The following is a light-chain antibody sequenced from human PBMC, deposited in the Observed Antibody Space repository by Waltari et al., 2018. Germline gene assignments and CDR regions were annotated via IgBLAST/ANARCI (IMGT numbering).Light chain of an antibody. CDR1: QSVNSIS. V-gene: IGKV3-20*01. Sequence: SVLTQSPDTLSSSPGERATLSCRASQSVNSISLVWLHQKPGQAPRLVIYGTSNRATGFPDRFSGSGSGTDFTLTISRLEPEDFAMYYCQQYDGSVLTFGGGTKVEL. J-gene: IGKJ4*01. CDR2: GTS. CDR3: QQYDGSVLT.